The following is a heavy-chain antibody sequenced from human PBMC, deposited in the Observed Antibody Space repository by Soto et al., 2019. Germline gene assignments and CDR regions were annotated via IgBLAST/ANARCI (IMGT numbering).Heavy chain of an antibody. Sequence: GGSLRLSCAASGFTFSSYWMHWVRQAPGKGLVWVSRINSDGSSTSYADSVEGRFTISRDDSKNTLYLQMDSLRVDDTAVYYCAKDKVPYFDYWSRQRWFDPWGQGTPVTVS. D-gene: IGHD3-3*01. CDR1: GFTFSSYW. CDR3: AKDKVPYFDYWSRQRWFDP. V-gene: IGHV3-74*01. J-gene: IGHJ5*02. CDR2: INSDGSST.